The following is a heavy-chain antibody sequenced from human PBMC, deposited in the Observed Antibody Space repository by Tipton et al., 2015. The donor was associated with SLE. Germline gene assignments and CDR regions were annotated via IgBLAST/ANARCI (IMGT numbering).Heavy chain of an antibody. J-gene: IGHJ4*02. Sequence: SLRLSCAASGFTFSSYGMHWVRQAPGKGLEWVAVIWYDGSNKYYADSVKGRFTISRDNSKNTLYLQMNSLRAEDTAVYYCARDDAEADHIDCWGQGTLVTVSS. CDR1: GFTFSSYG. V-gene: IGHV3-33*01. CDR3: ARDDAEADHIDC. CDR2: IWYDGSNK. D-gene: IGHD6-19*01.